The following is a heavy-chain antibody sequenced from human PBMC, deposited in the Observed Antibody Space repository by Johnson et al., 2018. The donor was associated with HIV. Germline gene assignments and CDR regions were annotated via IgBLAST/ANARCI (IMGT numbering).Heavy chain of an antibody. Sequence: VQLVESGGGLVQPGRSLRLSCAASGFTFDDYAMHWVRQAPGKGLEWVSGISWNSGSIGYADSVKGRFTISRDNSKNTLFLQMNSLRPADTAVYYCARDMGHRQLARDAFDIWGQGTMVTVSS. CDR2: ISWNSGSI. CDR1: GFTFDDYA. CDR3: ARDMGHRQLARDAFDI. V-gene: IGHV3-9*01. D-gene: IGHD6-6*01. J-gene: IGHJ3*02.